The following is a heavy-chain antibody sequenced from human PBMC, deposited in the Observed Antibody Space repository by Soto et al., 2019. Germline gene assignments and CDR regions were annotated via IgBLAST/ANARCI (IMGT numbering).Heavy chain of an antibody. CDR1: GYTFGTYG. Sequence: QVQLGQSGGEVKKPGASVKVSCKASGYTFGTYGINWVRQAPGQGLEWVGWISAYNGATGSAQKLQGRVIMTTDSSTSTGYLELRSLRPDDTAVYYCTRDKSIAVAEDYWGQGTLVTVSS. J-gene: IGHJ4*02. V-gene: IGHV1-18*01. D-gene: IGHD6-19*01. CDR2: ISAYNGAT. CDR3: TRDKSIAVAEDY.